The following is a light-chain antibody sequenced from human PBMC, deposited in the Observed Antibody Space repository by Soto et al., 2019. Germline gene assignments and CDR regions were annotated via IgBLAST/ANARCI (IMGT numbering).Light chain of an antibody. CDR2: GAS. CDR3: QQYNNWPPWT. J-gene: IGKJ1*01. V-gene: IGKV3-20*01. CDR1: QSVYSNY. Sequence: EIVLTQSPGTLSLSPGERATLSCRASQSVYSNYVDWYQQKPGQAPRLLIYGASSRATGIPDRFSGSGSGTDFTLTISRLEPEDFAVYYCQQYNNWPPWTFGQGTKVEIK.